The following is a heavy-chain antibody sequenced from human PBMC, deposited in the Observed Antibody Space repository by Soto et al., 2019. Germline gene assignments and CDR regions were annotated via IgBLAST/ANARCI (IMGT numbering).Heavy chain of an antibody. V-gene: IGHV3-48*02. J-gene: IGHJ6*02. Sequence: PGGSLRLSCAASGFTFSSYSMNWVRQAPGKGLEWVSYISSSSSTIYYADSVKGRFTISRDNAKNSLYLQMNSLRDEDTAVYYCARDSANDYGDYADYYYYYGMDVWGQGTTVTVSS. CDR2: ISSSSSTI. D-gene: IGHD4-17*01. CDR1: GFTFSSYS. CDR3: ARDSANDYGDYADYYYYYGMDV.